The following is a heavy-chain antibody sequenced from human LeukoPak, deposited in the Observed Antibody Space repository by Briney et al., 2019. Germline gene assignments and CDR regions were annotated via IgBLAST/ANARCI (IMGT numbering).Heavy chain of an antibody. J-gene: IGHJ4*02. V-gene: IGHV3-30*18. CDR1: GFTFSSYG. CDR2: ISYDGSNK. Sequence: GRSLRLSCAASGFTFSSYGMHWVRQAPGKGLEWVAVISYDGSNKYYADSVKGRFTISRDNSKNTLYLQMNSLRAEDTAVYYCAKGGRWLQLSSPFTGLDYWGQGTLVTVSS. D-gene: IGHD5-24*01. CDR3: AKGGRWLQLSSPFTGLDY.